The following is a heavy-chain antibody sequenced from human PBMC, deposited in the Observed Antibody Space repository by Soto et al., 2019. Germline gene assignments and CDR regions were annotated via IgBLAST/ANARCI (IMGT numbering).Heavy chain of an antibody. V-gene: IGHV3-23*01. CDR2: ISGSGGST. CDR1: GFTLSSYA. CDR3: AKQTQRIVASHMDV. D-gene: IGHD1-26*01. J-gene: IGHJ6*02. Sequence: GGCLGLSCAVSGFTLSSYAMSWVRQAPGKGLEWVSYISGSGGSTYYAGAGRGRFTISRDISQNMLFLQMTTLRVDDTAVYYCAKQTQRIVASHMDVWGQGTTVTSP.